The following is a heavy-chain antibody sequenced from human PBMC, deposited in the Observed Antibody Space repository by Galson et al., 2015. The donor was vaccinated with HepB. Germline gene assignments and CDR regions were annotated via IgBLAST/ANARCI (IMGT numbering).Heavy chain of an antibody. CDR1: GFTVSSNY. CDR3: ARARSSGWDDALDI. CDR2: IYSGGST. Sequence: SLRLSCAASGFTVSSNYMSWVRQAPGKGLEWVSVIYSGGSTYYADSVKGRFTISRDNSKNTLYLQMNSLRAEDTAVYYCARARSSGWDDALDIWGQGTMVTVSS. V-gene: IGHV3-66*01. J-gene: IGHJ3*02. D-gene: IGHD6-19*01.